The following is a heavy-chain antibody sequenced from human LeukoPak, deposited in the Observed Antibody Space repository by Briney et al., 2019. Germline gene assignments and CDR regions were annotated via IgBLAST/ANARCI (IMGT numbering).Heavy chain of an antibody. CDR1: GGSISSYY. Sequence: PSETLSLTCTVSGGSISSYYWSWIRQPPGEGLEWIGYIYYSGSTNYNPSLKSRVTISVDTSKNQFSLKLSSVTAADTAVYYCASGDADILTGYYLDYWGQGTLVTVSS. J-gene: IGHJ4*02. D-gene: IGHD3-9*01. CDR3: ASGDADILTGYYLDY. V-gene: IGHV4-59*01. CDR2: IYYSGST.